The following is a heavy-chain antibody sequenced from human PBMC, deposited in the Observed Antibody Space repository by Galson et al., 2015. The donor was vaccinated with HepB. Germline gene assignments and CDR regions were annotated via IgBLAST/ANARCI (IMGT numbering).Heavy chain of an antibody. Sequence: PALVKPTQTLTLTCTFSGFSLSTSGMRVSWIRQPPGKALEWLARIDWDDDKFYSTSLKTRLTISKDTSKNQVVLTMTNMDPVDTATYYCARLWGGGFDYWGQGTLVTVSS. V-gene: IGHV2-70*04. D-gene: IGHD3-16*01. CDR3: ARLWGGGFDY. CDR2: IDWDDDK. CDR1: GFSLSTSGMR. J-gene: IGHJ4*02.